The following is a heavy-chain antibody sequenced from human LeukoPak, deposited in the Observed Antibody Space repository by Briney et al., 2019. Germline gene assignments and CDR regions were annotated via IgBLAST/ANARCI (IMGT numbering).Heavy chain of an antibody. J-gene: IGHJ4*02. V-gene: IGHV4-61*01. CDR3: ARFKSSGWYYFDN. CDR2: IYATGTTST. Sequence: SETLSLTCSVTGASVNRGYYHWIWIRQPPGKALEWIGDIYATGTTSTRFNPSLMSRATISVDTSQNQFSLTLNSVTAADTAVYFCARFKSSGWYYFDNWGQGTLVTVSS. D-gene: IGHD6-19*01. CDR1: GASVNRGYYH.